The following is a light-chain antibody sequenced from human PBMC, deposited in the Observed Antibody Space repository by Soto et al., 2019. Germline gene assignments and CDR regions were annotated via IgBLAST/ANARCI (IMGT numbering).Light chain of an antibody. J-gene: IGKJ1*01. Sequence: DIQMTHSPSTLSASVADRVTITCLASQSISSWLAWYQQRPGKAPKFLIYDASSLQSGVPSRFSGSGSGTDFTLTISSLQPEDVATYYCQKYNSALWTFGQGTKVDIK. V-gene: IGKV1-5*01. CDR2: DAS. CDR1: QSISSW. CDR3: QKYNSALWT.